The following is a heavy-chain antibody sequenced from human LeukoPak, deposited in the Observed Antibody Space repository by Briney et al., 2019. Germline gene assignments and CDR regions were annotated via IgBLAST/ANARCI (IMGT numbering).Heavy chain of an antibody. CDR2: IYPGDSNT. J-gene: IGHJ3*02. D-gene: IGHD1-26*01. Sequence: GESLKISCKGSGYRFTSYWIGWVRQMPGKGLEWMGIIYPGDSNTRYSPSFQGQVTISADKSISTAYLQWSSLKASDTAMYYCARRRSYAGPLNAFDIWGQGTMVTVSS. CDR3: ARRRSYAGPLNAFDI. CDR1: GYRFTSYW. V-gene: IGHV5-51*01.